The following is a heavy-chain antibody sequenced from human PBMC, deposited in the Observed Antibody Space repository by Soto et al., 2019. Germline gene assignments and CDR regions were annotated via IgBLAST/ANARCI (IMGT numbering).Heavy chain of an antibody. CDR3: ARGYCSGGNCYSGMDV. CDR1: GGTLSTHA. J-gene: IGHJ6*02. CDR2: IIPISGTT. Sequence: ASVKVSCKASGGTLSTHAIIWVRQAPGHGLEWMGGIIPISGTTYYTQKFQGRVTITADEPTSTAFMELSSLKSDDTAVFYCARGYCSGGNCYSGMDVWGQGTMVTVS. V-gene: IGHV1-69*13. D-gene: IGHD2-15*01.